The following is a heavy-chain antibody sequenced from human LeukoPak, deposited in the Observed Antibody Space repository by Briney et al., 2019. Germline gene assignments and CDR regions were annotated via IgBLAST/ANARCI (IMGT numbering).Heavy chain of an antibody. J-gene: IGHJ5*02. CDR3: ARSDCSGGSCYWFDP. Sequence: ASVKVSCKASRYTFTSYGISWVRQAPGQGLEWMGWISAYNGNTNYAQKLQGRVTMTTDTSTSTAYMELRSLRSDDTAVYYCARSDCSGGSCYWFDPWGQGTLVTVSS. CDR1: RYTFTSYG. CDR2: ISAYNGNT. V-gene: IGHV1-18*01. D-gene: IGHD2-15*01.